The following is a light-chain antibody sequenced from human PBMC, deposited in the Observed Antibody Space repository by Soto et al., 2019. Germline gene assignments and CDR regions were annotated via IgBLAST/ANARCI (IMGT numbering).Light chain of an antibody. J-gene: IGKJ4*01. CDR1: QSVSTN. CDR2: GAS. CDR3: RQYNNWPLT. Sequence: DIVMTQSPATLSVSPGERATLSCRASQSVSTNLAWYQHQPGQAPRVLIYGASTRATGFPARFSGSGSGTEFTLTISSLQSEDFAFYYCRQYNNWPLTFGGGTKVEIK. V-gene: IGKV3-15*01.